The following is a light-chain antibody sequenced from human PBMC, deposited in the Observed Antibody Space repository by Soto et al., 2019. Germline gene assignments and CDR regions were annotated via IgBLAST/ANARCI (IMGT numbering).Light chain of an antibody. J-gene: IGKJ1*01. CDR2: DAS. CDR1: QDISNY. Sequence: DIQMTQSPSSLSASVGDRVTITCQASQDISNYLNWYQQKPGKAPKLLIYDASNLETGVPSRFSGSGSGTDFTFTISSLQTEDIATYYCQQYDNLPTWTFGQGTTVEIK. CDR3: QQYDNLPTWT. V-gene: IGKV1-33*01.